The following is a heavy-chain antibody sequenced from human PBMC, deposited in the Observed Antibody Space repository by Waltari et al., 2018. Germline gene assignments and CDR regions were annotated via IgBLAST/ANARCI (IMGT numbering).Heavy chain of an antibody. Sequence: EVQLVESGGGLVQPGGSLRLSCTASGFTFVNYWMSWVRQAPGKGRKRVAYIKEDGTEESYLDSLKGRFTISRDDAKNSLHLQMNSLRVEDTAIYYCARVSKGIHFDYWGQGTLVTVSS. J-gene: IGHJ4*02. V-gene: IGHV3-7*04. CDR3: ARVSKGIHFDY. CDR1: GFTFVNYW. CDR2: IKEDGTEE.